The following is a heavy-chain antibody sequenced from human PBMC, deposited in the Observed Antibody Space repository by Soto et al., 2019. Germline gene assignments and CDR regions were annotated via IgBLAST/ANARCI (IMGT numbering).Heavy chain of an antibody. CDR1: GGTFSSYA. CDR3: AITKGEGRGVVGYFDL. V-gene: IGHV1-69*06. J-gene: IGHJ2*01. CDR2: IIPIFGTA. Sequence: QVQLVQSGAEVKKPGSSVKVSCKASGGTFSSYAISWVRQAPGQGLEWMGGIIPIFGTANYAQKFQGRVRITADKSTSPGYMEVSSLRSEDTAVYYCAITKGEGRGVVGYFDLWGRGTLVTVSS. D-gene: IGHD2-15*01.